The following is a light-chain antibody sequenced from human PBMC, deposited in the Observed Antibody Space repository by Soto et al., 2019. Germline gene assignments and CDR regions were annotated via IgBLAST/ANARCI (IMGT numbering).Light chain of an antibody. CDR3: QQLNSYPIAT. J-gene: IGKJ4*01. CDR2: ASS. V-gene: IGKV1-9*01. Sequence: DIQLTQSPSFLSASVGDRVTITCRASQGISNFLAWYQQKPGKAPKLLIYASSTLQSVVPSRFSGSGSGREFTLTISSLQPEDFATYHCQQLNSYPIATFGGGTKVEIK. CDR1: QGISNF.